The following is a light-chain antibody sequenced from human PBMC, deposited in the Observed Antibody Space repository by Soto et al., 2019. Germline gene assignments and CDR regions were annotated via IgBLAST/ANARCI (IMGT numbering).Light chain of an antibody. Sequence: DVQMTQSPSSLSASVGDRVTITCRASQRISRYLNWYQQKPGKAPKLLIYGAPNLQSGVPSRFSGSGSGTDFTLTISSLQPEDSATYYCQQSHSTPLTFGGGTKVEIK. CDR2: GAP. CDR3: QQSHSTPLT. J-gene: IGKJ4*01. V-gene: IGKV1-39*01. CDR1: QRISRY.